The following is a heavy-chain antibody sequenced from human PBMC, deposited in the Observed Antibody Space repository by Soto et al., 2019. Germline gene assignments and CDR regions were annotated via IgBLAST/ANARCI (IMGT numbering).Heavy chain of an antibody. V-gene: IGHV3-23*01. CDR3: AKELRPGMHYDFWSRYYDYCIDV. CDR2: ISGSGGST. CDR1: GFTFSSYA. J-gene: IGHJ6*02. D-gene: IGHD3-3*01. Sequence: EVQLLESGGGLVQPGGSLRLSCAASGFTFSSYAMSWVRQAPGKGLEWVSAISGSGGSTYYADSVKGRFTIYRDNSKNTLYLQMNSLRAEDTAVDYCAKELRPGMHYDFWSRYYDYCIDVWGQGTTVTVSS.